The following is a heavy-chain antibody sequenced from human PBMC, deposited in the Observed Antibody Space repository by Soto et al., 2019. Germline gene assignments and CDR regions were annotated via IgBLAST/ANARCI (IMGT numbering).Heavy chain of an antibody. CDR1: GGSISSYY. Sequence: TVSGGSISSYYWSWIRQPPGKGLEWIGYIYYSGSTNYNPSLKSRVTISVDTSKNQFSLKLSSVTAADTAVYYCARRRFGELNSMDVWGQGTTVTVSS. CDR2: IYYSGST. D-gene: IGHD3-10*01. CDR3: ARRRFGELNSMDV. J-gene: IGHJ6*02. V-gene: IGHV4-59*01.